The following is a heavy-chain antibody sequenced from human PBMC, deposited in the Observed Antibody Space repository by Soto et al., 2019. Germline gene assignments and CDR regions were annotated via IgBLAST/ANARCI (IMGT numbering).Heavy chain of an antibody. J-gene: IGHJ5*02. CDR1: GYTFTTYY. CDR2: INPSGGST. CDR3: ARVIVPTTVTTSNWFDP. Sequence: ASVKVSCKASGYTFTTYYMHWVRQAPGQGLEWMGIINPSGGSTNYAQRFQGRVTMTSDTSTSTVYMELSSLRTDDTAVYYCARVIVPTTVTTSNWFDPWGQGTLVTVSS. V-gene: IGHV1-46*01. D-gene: IGHD4-17*01.